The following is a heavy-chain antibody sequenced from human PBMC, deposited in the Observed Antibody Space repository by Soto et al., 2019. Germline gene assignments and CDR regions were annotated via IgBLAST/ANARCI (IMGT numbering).Heavy chain of an antibody. V-gene: IGHV4-59*08. Sequence: QVQLQESGPGLVKPSETLSLTCTVSGGSISSYYWSWIRQPPGKGLEWIGYIYYSGSTNYNPSLTSRVTISVDTSKTQFSLKLSSVPAADTAVYYCARFNWYFDLWGRGTLVTVSS. CDR2: IYYSGST. J-gene: IGHJ2*01. CDR1: GGSISSYY. CDR3: ARFNWYFDL.